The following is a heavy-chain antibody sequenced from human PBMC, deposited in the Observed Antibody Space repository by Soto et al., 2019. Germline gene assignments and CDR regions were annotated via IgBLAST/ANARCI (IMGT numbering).Heavy chain of an antibody. J-gene: IGHJ5*02. CDR3: ARDRDDDSSGYYYFWFDP. Sequence: QVQLVQSGAGVKKPGASVKVSCKASGYTFTSYGISWVRPAPGQRLEWMGWISAYNGNTNYAQNLQGRVTMTTDASTSKAYMQRRSMRSDDTAVYYCARDRDDDSSGYYYFWFDPWGQGTLVTVSS. D-gene: IGHD3-22*01. CDR1: GYTFTSYG. V-gene: IGHV1-18*01. CDR2: ISAYNGNT.